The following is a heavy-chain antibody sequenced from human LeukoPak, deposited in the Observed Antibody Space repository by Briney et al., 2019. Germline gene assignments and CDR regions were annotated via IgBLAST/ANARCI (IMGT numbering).Heavy chain of an antibody. CDR2: IYYSGST. V-gene: IGHV4-59*01. CDR3: ARGGGSGSYFWGPFDY. D-gene: IGHD3-10*01. Sequence: SETLSLTCTVSGGSISSYYWSWIRPPPGKGLEWIGYIYYSGSTNYNPSLKSRVTISVDTSKNQFSLKLSSVTAADTAVYYCARGGGSGSYFWGPFDYWGQGTLVTVSS. J-gene: IGHJ4*02. CDR1: GGSISSYY.